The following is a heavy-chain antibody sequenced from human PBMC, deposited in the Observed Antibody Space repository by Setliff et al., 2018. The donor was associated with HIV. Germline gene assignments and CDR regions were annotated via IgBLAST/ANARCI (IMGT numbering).Heavy chain of an antibody. CDR3: ARALGYYYDSSGYVDY. CDR1: GYSISNGYY. D-gene: IGHD3-22*01. CDR2: IYHSGST. Sequence: SETLSLTCALSGYSISNGYYWGWIRQPSGKGLEWIGSIYHSGSTFYNPSLRSRVTISLDTSKRQSSLKLSSVTAADTAVYYCARALGYYYDSSGYVDYWGQGTLVTVSS. J-gene: IGHJ4*02. V-gene: IGHV4-38-2*01.